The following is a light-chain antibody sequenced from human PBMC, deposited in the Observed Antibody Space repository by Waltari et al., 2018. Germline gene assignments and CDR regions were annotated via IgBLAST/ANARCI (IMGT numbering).Light chain of an antibody. CDR2: GTS. J-gene: IGKJ4*01. CDR1: QSVTSIS. Sequence: EIVLTQSPGTLSLSPAERATLSCRASQSVTSISLTWYQKKVGQAPRLLIYGTSSRATGIPDRFSGSGSGTGFTLTISRLEPEDFAVYYCQQYDGEVVTFGGGTKVEI. CDR3: QQYDGEVVT. V-gene: IGKV3-20*01.